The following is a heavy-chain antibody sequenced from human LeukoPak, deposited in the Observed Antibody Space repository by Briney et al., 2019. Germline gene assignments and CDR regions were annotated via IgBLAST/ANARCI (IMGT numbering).Heavy chain of an antibody. V-gene: IGHV3-23*01. CDR3: AKDKAVTVDYFDY. CDR1: GFTFSSYA. CDR2: ISGSGGST. Sequence: GGSLRLSCAASGFTFSSYAMSWVRQAPGKGLEWVSAISGSGGSTYYADSVKGRFIISRDNSKNTLYLQMNSLRAEDTAVYYCAKDKAVTVDYFDYWGQGTLVTVSS. D-gene: IGHD5-18*01. J-gene: IGHJ4*02.